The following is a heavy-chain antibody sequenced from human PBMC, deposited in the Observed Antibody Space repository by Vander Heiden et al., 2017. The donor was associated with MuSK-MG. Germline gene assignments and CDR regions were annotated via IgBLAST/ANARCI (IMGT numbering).Heavy chain of an antibody. D-gene: IGHD2-15*01. CDR1: GFTFSSYA. CDR2: ISGSGGST. CDR3: GKYRRWPKPFFDY. Sequence: EAQLLESGGGLVQPGGSLRLSCAASGFTFSSYAMSWVRQAPGKGLEWVSAISGSGGSTYYADAVKGRFTISRDNSKNTMYLQMNRLRAEHTAVYYCGKYRRWPKPFFDYWVEGTLGAVSS. V-gene: IGHV3-23*01. J-gene: IGHJ4*02.